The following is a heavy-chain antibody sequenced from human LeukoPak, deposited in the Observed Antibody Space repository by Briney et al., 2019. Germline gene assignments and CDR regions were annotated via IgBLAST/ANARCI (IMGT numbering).Heavy chain of an antibody. CDR3: AASYGDEVPGGY. D-gene: IGHD4-17*01. CDR1: GFTFSSYA. J-gene: IGHJ4*02. Sequence: PGGSLRLSCAASGFTFSSYAMSWVRQAPGKGLEWVSAISGSGGSIYYADSVKGRFTISRDNSKNTLYLQMNSLRAEDTAVYYCAASYGDEVPGGYWGQGTLVTVSS. V-gene: IGHV3-23*01. CDR2: ISGSGGSI.